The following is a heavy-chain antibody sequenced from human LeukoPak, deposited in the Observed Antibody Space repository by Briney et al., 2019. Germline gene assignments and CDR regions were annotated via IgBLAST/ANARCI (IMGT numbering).Heavy chain of an antibody. CDR2: ISGSGGST. CDR3: ARDLSGVTGYTYGRGIDF. V-gene: IGHV3-23*01. Sequence: GGSLRLSCAASGFTFSSYAMSWVRQAPGKGLEWVSAISGSGGSTYYADSVKGRFTISRDNSKNTLYLQMNSLRAEDTAVYYCARDLSGVTGYTYGRGIDFWGQGTLVTVSS. J-gene: IGHJ4*02. CDR1: GFTFSSYA. D-gene: IGHD5-18*01.